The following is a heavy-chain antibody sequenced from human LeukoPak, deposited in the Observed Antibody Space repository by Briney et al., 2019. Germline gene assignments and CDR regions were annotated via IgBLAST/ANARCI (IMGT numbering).Heavy chain of an antibody. V-gene: IGHV1-2*06. J-gene: IGHJ4*02. D-gene: IGHD3-16*01. CDR2: INPNSGGT. Sequence: ASVKLSCKASGYTFTAYYIHWVRQAPGQGLEWMGRINPNSGGTNYAQKFQGRVTMTRDTSISTAYMELRSLRSGDTAVYYCARKGANYYWGQGSPVTVSS. CDR1: GYTFTAYY. CDR3: ARKGANYY.